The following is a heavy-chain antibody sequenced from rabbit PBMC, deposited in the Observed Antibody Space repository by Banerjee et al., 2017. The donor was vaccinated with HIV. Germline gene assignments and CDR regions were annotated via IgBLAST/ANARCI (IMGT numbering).Heavy chain of an antibody. CDR1: GFSFSSSYY. Sequence: QSLEESGGDLVKPGASLTLTCTASGFSFSSSYYMCWVRQAPGKGLEWIGCIYTGSSDIIYYATWAKGRFTISKTSSTTVTLQMTSLTAADTATYFCARAGASSSGHFNLWGPGTLVTVS. CDR2: IYTGSSDII. D-gene: IGHD1-1*01. CDR3: ARAGASSSGHFNL. V-gene: IGHV1S40*01. J-gene: IGHJ4*01.